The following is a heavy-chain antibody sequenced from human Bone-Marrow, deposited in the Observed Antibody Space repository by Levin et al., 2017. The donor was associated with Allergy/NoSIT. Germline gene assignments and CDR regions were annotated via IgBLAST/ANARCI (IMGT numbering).Heavy chain of an antibody. J-gene: IGHJ4*02. Sequence: SETLSLTCTVSGYSISSGYYWGWIRQPPGKGLEWIGSIYHSGSTYYNPSLKSRVTISVDTSKNQFSLKLSSVTAADTAVYYCAWDYDILTGPSPLRDWGQGTLVTVSS. CDR2: IYHSGST. V-gene: IGHV4-38-2*02. D-gene: IGHD3-9*01. CDR3: AWDYDILTGPSPLRD. CDR1: GYSISSGYY.